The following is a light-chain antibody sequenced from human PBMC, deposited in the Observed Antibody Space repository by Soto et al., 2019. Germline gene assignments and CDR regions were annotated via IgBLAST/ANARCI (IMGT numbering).Light chain of an antibody. V-gene: IGKV1-9*01. J-gene: IGKJ2*01. Sequence: DLQLTQSPSFLSASVGDRVTITCRASQDISSYLAWYQQKPGKAPKLLIYAASTLQSGVPSRFSGSGSGTEFTLTISSLQPEDFATYFCQELNSYPPTFGQGTKLEIK. CDR2: AAS. CDR1: QDISSY. CDR3: QELNSYPPT.